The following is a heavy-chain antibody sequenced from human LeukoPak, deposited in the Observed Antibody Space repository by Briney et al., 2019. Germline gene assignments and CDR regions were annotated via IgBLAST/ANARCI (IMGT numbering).Heavy chain of an antibody. D-gene: IGHD5-18*01. V-gene: IGHV3-20*04. CDR1: GFTFDDYG. CDR3: ARGYTTMVEGYFYYYLDV. CDR2: INWNGGNT. J-gene: IGHJ6*03. Sequence: GGSLRLSCAASGFTFDDYGMSWVRQAPGKGLEWVSGINWNGGNTNYADSVKGRFTISRDNAKRSLYLQMNSLRAEDTALYFCARGYTTMVEGYFYYYLDVWGKGTTVTVSS.